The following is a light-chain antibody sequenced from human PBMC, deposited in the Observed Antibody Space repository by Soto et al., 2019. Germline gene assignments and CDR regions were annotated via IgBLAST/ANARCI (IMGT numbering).Light chain of an antibody. CDR1: QSISNW. V-gene: IGKV1-5*01. Sequence: DIEMTQSPATLPSSVGDRATITCRASQSISNWLARYKPSQGTGPQVLIYPASNLQSGVTSRFSGSGSGTEFTLTIRSLEPYEVDNYHYHQYNRYSFGQGTKVDIK. CDR3: HQYNRYS. J-gene: IGKJ1*01. CDR2: PAS.